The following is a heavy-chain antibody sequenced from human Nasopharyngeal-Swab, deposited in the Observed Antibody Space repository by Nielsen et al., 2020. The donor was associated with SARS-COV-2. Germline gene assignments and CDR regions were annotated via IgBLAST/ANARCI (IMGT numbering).Heavy chain of an antibody. D-gene: IGHD3-3*01. CDR1: GFTFNDHY. CDR2: IGNRGSPI. V-gene: IGHV3-11*01. J-gene: IGHJ6*03. CDR3: ARDSVYNFGVFIITTSFMDV. Sequence: GGSLRLSCAASGFTFNDHYMTWIRQAPGKGLEGVSYIGNRGSPINYADSVKGRFTISRDSAKNSLYLQMNSLRVEDTAVYYCARDSVYNFGVFIITTSFMDVWGKGTTVTVSS.